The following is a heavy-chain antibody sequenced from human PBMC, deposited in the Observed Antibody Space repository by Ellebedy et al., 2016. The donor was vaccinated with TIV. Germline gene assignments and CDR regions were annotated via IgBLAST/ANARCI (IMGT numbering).Heavy chain of an antibody. CDR1: GFTFDDYT. V-gene: IGHV3-43*01. CDR2: ISWDGGST. D-gene: IGHD1-26*01. J-gene: IGHJ5*02. CDR3: ANQGGVGAT. Sequence: GESLKISXAASGFTFDDYTMHWVRQAPGKGLEWVSLISWDGGSTYYADSVKGRFTISRDNSKNSLYLQMNSLRTEDTALYYCANQGGVGATWGQGTLVTVSS.